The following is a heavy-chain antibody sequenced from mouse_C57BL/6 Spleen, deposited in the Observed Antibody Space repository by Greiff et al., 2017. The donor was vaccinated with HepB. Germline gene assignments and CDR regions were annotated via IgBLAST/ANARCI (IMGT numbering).Heavy chain of an antibody. CDR3: ARGWDY. CDR1: GFTFSSYA. Sequence: DVMLVESGGGLVKPGGSLKLSCAASGFTFSSYAMSWVRQTPEKRLEWVATISDGGSYTYYPDNVKGRFTISRDNAKNNLYLQMSHLKSEDTAMYYCARGWDYWGQGTTLTVSS. J-gene: IGHJ2*01. V-gene: IGHV5-4*03. CDR2: ISDGGSYT.